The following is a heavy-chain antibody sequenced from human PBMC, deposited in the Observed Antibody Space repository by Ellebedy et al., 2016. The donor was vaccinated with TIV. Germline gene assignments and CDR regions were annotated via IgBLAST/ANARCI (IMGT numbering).Heavy chain of an antibody. D-gene: IGHD2-15*01. CDR3: ARGWATPDS. CDR1: GFTFSSYS. J-gene: IGHJ4*02. Sequence: GESLKISCAASGFTFSSYSMNWVRQSPGKGMERVSSIRSTGSGKYYAESVKGRFTISRDNAQNTLFLQMNSLSVEDTAVYYCARGWATPDSWGQGTLVIVSS. V-gene: IGHV3-21*06. CDR2: IRSTGSGK.